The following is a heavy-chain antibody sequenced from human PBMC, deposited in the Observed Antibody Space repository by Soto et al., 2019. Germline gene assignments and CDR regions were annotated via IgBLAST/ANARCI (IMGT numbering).Heavy chain of an antibody. Sequence: GGSLRLSCAASGFTFSTYLMSWVRQAPGKGLEWVANIKYDGSETYYVDSVKGRFTISRDNAKNSLYLQMNSLRGEDTAVYYCARYSSDWGLWGQGTLVTVSS. CDR1: GFTFSTYL. D-gene: IGHD6-19*01. J-gene: IGHJ4*02. CDR2: IKYDGSET. V-gene: IGHV3-7*01. CDR3: ARYSSDWGL.